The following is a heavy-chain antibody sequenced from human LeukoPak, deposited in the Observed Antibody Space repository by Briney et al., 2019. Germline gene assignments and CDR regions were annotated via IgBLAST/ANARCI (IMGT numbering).Heavy chain of an antibody. CDR3: ARGSTHYDVLTGYHYYFDY. CDR1: GFTFSSYS. V-gene: IGHV3-20*04. J-gene: IGHJ4*02. D-gene: IGHD3-9*01. CDR2: INWNGDNT. Sequence: GGSLRLSCEASGFTFSSYSVNWVRQAPGKGLEWVSGINWNGDNTNYADSLKGRFTISRDNAKNSLYLQMNSLRAEDTALYYCARGSTHYDVLTGYHYYFDYWGQGTLVTVSS.